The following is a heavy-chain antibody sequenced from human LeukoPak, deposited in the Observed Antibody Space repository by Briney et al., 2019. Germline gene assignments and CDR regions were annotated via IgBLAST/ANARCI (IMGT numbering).Heavy chain of an antibody. CDR1: GFTVSTKY. CDR2: IYSSGTT. V-gene: IGHV3-53*01. Sequence: GGSLRLSCAASGFTVSTKYMSWVRQAPGKGLEWVSLIYSSGTTYYADSVKGRLTISRDNSKNSLYLQMNSLRAEDTAVYYCARVGGVPAAHFDYWGQGTLVTVSS. J-gene: IGHJ4*02. D-gene: IGHD2-2*01. CDR3: ARVGGVPAAHFDY.